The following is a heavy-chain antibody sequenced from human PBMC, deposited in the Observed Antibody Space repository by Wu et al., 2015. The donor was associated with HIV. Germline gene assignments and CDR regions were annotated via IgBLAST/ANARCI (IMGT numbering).Heavy chain of an antibody. CDR3: ARGLSSIRTGTLDY. Sequence: QVQLVQSGPEVKTPGASVKVSCKASGYSFMHHYIHWVRQVPGQGLEWLGWINPNSGGTNYVQKFQGRVTMTRDTSISTAYMELSRLRSDDTAVYYCARGLSSIRTGTLDYWGQGTLVTVSS. CDR1: GYSFMHHY. J-gene: IGHJ4*02. CDR2: INPNSGGT. D-gene: IGHD2-2*01. V-gene: IGHV1-2*02.